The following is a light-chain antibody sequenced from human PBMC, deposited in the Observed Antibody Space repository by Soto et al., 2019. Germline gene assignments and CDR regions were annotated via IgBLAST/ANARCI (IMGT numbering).Light chain of an antibody. CDR1: SGHSSYI. CDR2: LEGSGSY. V-gene: IGLV4-60*03. J-gene: IGLJ7*01. CDR3: ETWDSNTVAV. Sequence: QSVLTQSSSASASLGSSVKLTCTLSSGHSSYIIAWHQQQPGKAPRYLMKLEGSGSYNKGSGVPDRFSGSSSEADRYLTISNLQSEDEADYYCETWDSNTVAVFGGGTQLTVL.